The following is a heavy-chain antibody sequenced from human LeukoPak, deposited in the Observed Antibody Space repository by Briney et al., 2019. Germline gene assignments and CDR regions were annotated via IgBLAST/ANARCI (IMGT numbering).Heavy chain of an antibody. CDR3: AIYAANYYGSGSYYRSLDY. CDR2: ISGSGGST. D-gene: IGHD3-10*01. CDR1: EFTFSRYA. Sequence: GGSLGLSCAASEFTFSRYAMSWVRQAPGKGLEWVSAISGSGGSTYYADSVKGRFTISRDNSKNTLYLQMNSLRAEDTAVYYCAIYAANYYGSGSYYRSLDYWGQGTLVIVSS. V-gene: IGHV3-23*01. J-gene: IGHJ4*02.